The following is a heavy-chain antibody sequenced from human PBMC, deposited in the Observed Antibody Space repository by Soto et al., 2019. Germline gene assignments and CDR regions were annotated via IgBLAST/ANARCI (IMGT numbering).Heavy chain of an antibody. Sequence: QVQLQESGPRLVQPSETLSLTCSVSGGSVSSDSYYWSWIRQPPGGGLEWIGYIYFSGTTNYNPSLESRVTILVDSSKNQFSLKLSSVTAADTAVYYCARSPGSGDHVDYWGQGTLVAVSS. V-gene: IGHV4-61*01. CDR1: GGSVSSDSYY. CDR2: IYFSGTT. CDR3: ARSPGSGDHVDY. J-gene: IGHJ4*02. D-gene: IGHD4-17*01.